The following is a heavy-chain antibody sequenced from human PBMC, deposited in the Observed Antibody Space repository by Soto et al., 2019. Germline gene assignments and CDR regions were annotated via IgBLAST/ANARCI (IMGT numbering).Heavy chain of an antibody. J-gene: IGHJ6*03. CDR2: IYYSGST. CDR1: GGSISSSSYY. V-gene: IGHV4-39*01. CDR3: ASPGKTIFGPVIPPPMDV. Sequence: SETLSLTCTVSGGSISSSSYYWGWIRQPPGKGLEWIGSIYYSGSTYYNPSLKSRVTISVDTSKNQFSLKLSSVTAADTAVYYCASPGKTIFGPVIPPPMDVWGKGTTVTVSS. D-gene: IGHD3-3*01.